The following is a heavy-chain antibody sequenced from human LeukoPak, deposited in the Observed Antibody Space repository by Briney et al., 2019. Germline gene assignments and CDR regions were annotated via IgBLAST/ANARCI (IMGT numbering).Heavy chain of an antibody. V-gene: IGHV3-7*03. CDR1: GFTFSRFW. CDR2: INQGGSEK. Sequence: GGSLRLSCADSGFTFSRFWMTWVRQAPGRGLEGGANINQGGSEKYYVDSVKGRFTISRDNAKKSLFLQMNSLRAEDTAVYYCARGRGLESWGQGTLVTVSS. CDR3: ARGRGLES. J-gene: IGHJ4*02. D-gene: IGHD3-10*01.